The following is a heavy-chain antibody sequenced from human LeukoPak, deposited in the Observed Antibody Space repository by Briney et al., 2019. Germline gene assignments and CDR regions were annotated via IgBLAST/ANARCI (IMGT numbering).Heavy chain of an antibody. V-gene: IGHV5-51*01. CDR3: ARLYGITIFRVEPYYMDV. J-gene: IGHJ6*03. CDR2: IYPGDSDT. Sequence: GESLKISCKGSGYSFTIYWIAWVRQMPGKGLEWMGIIYPGDSDTRYSPSFQGQVTISADKSNSTAYLQWSSLKASDTAMYYCARLYGITIFRVEPYYMDVWGKGTTVTVSS. CDR1: GYSFTIYW. D-gene: IGHD3-3*01.